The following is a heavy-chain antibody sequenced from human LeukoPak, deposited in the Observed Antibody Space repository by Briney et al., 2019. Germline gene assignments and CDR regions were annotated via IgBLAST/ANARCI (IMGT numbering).Heavy chain of an antibody. CDR1: GFTFSSYG. J-gene: IGHJ5*02. D-gene: IGHD6-13*01. Sequence: PGGSLRLSCAASGFTFSSYGMHWVRQAPGKGLEWVAIISYDGSNKYYADSVQGRFTISRDNSKNTLYLQMNSLRAEDTAVYYCAKARQPDSSSWYSMQNNWFGPWGQGTLVTVSS. CDR3: AKARQPDSSSWYSMQNNWFGP. CDR2: ISYDGSNK. V-gene: IGHV3-30*18.